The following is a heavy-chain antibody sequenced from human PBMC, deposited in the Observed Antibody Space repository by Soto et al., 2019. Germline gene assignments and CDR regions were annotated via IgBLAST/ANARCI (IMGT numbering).Heavy chain of an antibody. J-gene: IGHJ6*03. Sequence: ASVKVSCKASGYTFTSYYMHWVRQAPGRGLEWMGIINPSGGSTSYAQKFQGRVTMTRDTSTSTVYMELSSLRSEDTAVYYCATGPTVTTILYYYYYMDVWGKGTTVTVSS. V-gene: IGHV1-46*03. CDR1: GYTFTSYY. CDR3: ATGPTVTTILYYYYYMDV. D-gene: IGHD4-17*01. CDR2: INPSGGST.